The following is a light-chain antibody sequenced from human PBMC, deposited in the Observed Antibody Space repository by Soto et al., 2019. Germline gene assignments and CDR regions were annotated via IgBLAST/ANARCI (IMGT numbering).Light chain of an antibody. Sequence: DIQLTQSPSFLSASVGDRVTITCRASQGISSYLAWYQLKPGKAPKFLIYDASTLESGVPSRFSGSGSGTQFTLTISSLQPDDFATYYCQHYNSYPYTFGQGTKLEIK. CDR1: QGISSY. CDR3: QHYNSYPYT. V-gene: IGKV1-9*01. J-gene: IGKJ2*01. CDR2: DAS.